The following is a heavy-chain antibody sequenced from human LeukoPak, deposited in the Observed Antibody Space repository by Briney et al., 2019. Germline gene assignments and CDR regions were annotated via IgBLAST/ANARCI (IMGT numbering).Heavy chain of an antibody. CDR1: GYTFTGYY. CDR2: VNPNSGGT. V-gene: IGHV1-2*02. J-gene: IGHJ4*02. Sequence: ASVKVSCKASGYTFTGYYMHWVRQAPGQGLEWMGWVNPNSGGTNYAQKFQGRVTMTRDTSISTAYMELSRLRSDDTAVYYCARGGVITLRYCHSTSCLILGYWGQGTLVTVSS. D-gene: IGHD2-2*01. CDR3: ARGGVITLRYCHSTSCLILGY.